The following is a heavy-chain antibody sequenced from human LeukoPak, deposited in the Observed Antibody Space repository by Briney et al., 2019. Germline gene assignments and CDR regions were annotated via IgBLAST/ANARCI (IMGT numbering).Heavy chain of an antibody. J-gene: IGHJ6*03. V-gene: IGHV4-59*12. CDR1: GGSISSYY. CDR2: ISYSGST. D-gene: IGHD3-3*02. CDR3: ARDNGSGYTKGYEHYYYYLDV. Sequence: SETLSLTCTVSGGSISSYYWSWIRQPPGKGLEWIGYISYSGSTDYNPSLKSRVSMSVDTSIKQFSLKLSSVTAADTAVYYCARDNGSGYTKGYEHYYYYLDVWGKGTTVTVSS.